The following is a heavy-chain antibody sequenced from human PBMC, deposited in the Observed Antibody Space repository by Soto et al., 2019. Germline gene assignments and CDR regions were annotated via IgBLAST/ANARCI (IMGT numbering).Heavy chain of an antibody. D-gene: IGHD3-3*01. J-gene: IGHJ5*02. CDR1: GGSISSADYY. Sequence: PSETLSLTCTVSGGSISSADYYWTWIRQPPGKGLEWIGYIYYSGNAYYNPSLKNRVTISLDMSNNQFSLRLSSVTAADTAIYYCATRPYYDFWCGHYTDSWGQGTLVTVSS. CDR3: ATRPYYDFWCGHYTDS. CDR2: IYYSGNA. V-gene: IGHV4-30-4*01.